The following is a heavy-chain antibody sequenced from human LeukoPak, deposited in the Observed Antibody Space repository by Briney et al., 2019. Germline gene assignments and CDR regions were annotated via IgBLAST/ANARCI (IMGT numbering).Heavy chain of an antibody. V-gene: IGHV4-59*08. CDR1: GGSISSYY. CDR2: IYYSGST. Sequence: SETLSLTCTVSGGSISSYYWSWIRQPPGKGLEWIGYIYYSGSTNYNPSLKSRVTISVDTSKNQFSLKLSSVTAADTAVYYCARHGSIATGAFTYWGQGTLVTVSS. CDR3: ARHGSIATGAFTY. J-gene: IGHJ4*02. D-gene: IGHD6-13*01.